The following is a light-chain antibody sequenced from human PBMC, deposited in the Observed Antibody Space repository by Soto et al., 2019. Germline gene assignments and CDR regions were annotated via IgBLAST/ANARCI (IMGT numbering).Light chain of an antibody. CDR2: DVS. CDR3: SSYTSRRTRLYV. Sequence: QSVLTQPASVSGSPGQSITISCTGTSSDVGGYNYVSWYQQHPGKAPKLMIYDVSNRPSGVSNRFSGSKSGNTASLTISGLQAEDEADYYCSSYTSRRTRLYVFGTGTKVTVL. CDR1: SSDVGGYNY. J-gene: IGLJ1*01. V-gene: IGLV2-14*01.